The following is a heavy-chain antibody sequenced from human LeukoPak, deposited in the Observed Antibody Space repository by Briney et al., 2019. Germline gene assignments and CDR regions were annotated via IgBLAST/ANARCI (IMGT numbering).Heavy chain of an antibody. CDR2: TYSGGTT. CDR3: ARLDGVWSGPYYKGYFEY. Sequence: GGSLRLSCAASEFIVSDNYMSWVRQAPGKGLEWVSVTYSGGTTYYADSVRGRFTISRDNSKNTLYLLMNSLRAEDTAVYYCARLDGVWSGPYYKGYFEYWGQGALVTVSS. CDR1: EFIVSDNY. J-gene: IGHJ4*02. V-gene: IGHV3-66*02. D-gene: IGHD3-3*01.